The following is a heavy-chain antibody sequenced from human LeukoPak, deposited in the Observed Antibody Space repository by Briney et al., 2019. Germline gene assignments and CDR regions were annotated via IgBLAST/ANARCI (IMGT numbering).Heavy chain of an antibody. CDR3: ARDPYYYDSSGYYRDVY. D-gene: IGHD3-22*01. V-gene: IGHV3-7*01. CDR1: GFTFSSYW. CDR2: IKQDGSEK. J-gene: IGHJ4*02. Sequence: PGGSLRLSCAASGFTFSSYWMSWVRQAPGKGLEWVANIKQDGSEKYYVDSVKGRFTISRDNAKNSLYLQMNSLRAEDTAVYYCARDPYYYDSSGYYRDVYWGQGTLVTVSS.